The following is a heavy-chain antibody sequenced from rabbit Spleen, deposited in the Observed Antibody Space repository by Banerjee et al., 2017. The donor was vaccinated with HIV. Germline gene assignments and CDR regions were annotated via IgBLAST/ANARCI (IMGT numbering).Heavy chain of an antibody. CDR2: IYTGNNNE. CDR1: GFSFSSSYW. J-gene: IGHJ4*01. D-gene: IGHD7-1*01. Sequence: QSLEESGGGLVKPGASLTLTCTASGFSFSSSYWICWVRQAPGKGPEWIACIYTGNNNEYYATWAKGRFTISKTSSTTVTLQMTSLTAADTATYFCARDLFGNGKALWGPGTLVTVS. CDR3: ARDLFGNGKAL. V-gene: IGHV1S40*01.